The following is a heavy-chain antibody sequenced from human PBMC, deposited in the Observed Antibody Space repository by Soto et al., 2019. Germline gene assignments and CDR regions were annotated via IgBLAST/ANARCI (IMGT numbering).Heavy chain of an antibody. CDR1: GFTFDSHT. V-gene: IGHV3-30*04. CDR3: ARTYSSSWNYLDY. D-gene: IGHD6-13*01. Sequence: QVQLVESGGGVVQPGRSLRLSCTASGFTFDSHTMHWVRQSPGKGLEWVALISFDGSLKYDSDSVKGRFSISRDNSKNTVFLEMNGLRPADTAVYYCARTYSSSWNYLDYSGQRAQVIVST. CDR2: ISFDGSLK. J-gene: IGHJ4*02.